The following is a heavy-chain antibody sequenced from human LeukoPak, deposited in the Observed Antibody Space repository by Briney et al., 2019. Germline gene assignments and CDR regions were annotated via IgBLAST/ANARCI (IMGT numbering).Heavy chain of an antibody. V-gene: IGHV1-8*01. Sequence: ASVKVSCKASGYTFTSYDINWVRHATGQGLEWMGWMNPNSGNTGYAQKFQGRVTMTRNTSISTAYMELSSLRSEDTAVYYCARGLYDILTGYADYWGQGTLVIVSS. CDR3: ARGLYDILTGYADY. J-gene: IGHJ4*02. D-gene: IGHD3-9*01. CDR2: MNPNSGNT. CDR1: GYTFTSYD.